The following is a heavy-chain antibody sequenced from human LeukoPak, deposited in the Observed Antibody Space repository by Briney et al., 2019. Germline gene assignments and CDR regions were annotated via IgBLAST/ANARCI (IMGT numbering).Heavy chain of an antibody. J-gene: IGHJ6*03. CDR3: ARGVSYGDYEYYYYMDV. CDR1: GYSISSGYY. D-gene: IGHD4-17*01. Sequence: SETLSLTCTVSGYSISSGYYWGWIRQPPGKGLEWIGSIYHSGSTYYNPSLKSRVTISVDTSKNQFSLKLSSVTAADTAVYYCARGVSYGDYEYYYYMDVWGKGTTVTVSS. V-gene: IGHV4-38-2*02. CDR2: IYHSGST.